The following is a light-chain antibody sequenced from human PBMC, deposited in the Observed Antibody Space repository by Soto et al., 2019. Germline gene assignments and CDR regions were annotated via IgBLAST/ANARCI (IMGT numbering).Light chain of an antibody. CDR3: SSYRGYYPRL. J-gene: IGLJ1*01. CDR2: EVS. V-gene: IGLV2-14*01. Sequence: QSVRTQPASVSGSPGQSITISCTGTSSDVGGYDFVSWYQQHAGRAPKLLIYEVSRRPSGVSNRFSGSKSGNTASLTISGLQAEDEADYYCSSYRGYYPRLFGTGTKFTVL. CDR1: SSDVGGYDF.